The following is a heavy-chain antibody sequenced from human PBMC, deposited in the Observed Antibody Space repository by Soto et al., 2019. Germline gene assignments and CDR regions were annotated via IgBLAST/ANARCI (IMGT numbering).Heavy chain of an antibody. Sequence: ASVKVSCKASGYTFTSYGISWVRQAPGQGLEWMGWISAYNGNTNYAQKLQGKDTMTTDTSTSTAYMELSILRSDDTAVYYCARGMVRGVIYYYGMDVWGQGTTVTVSS. CDR3: ARGMVRGVIYYYGMDV. CDR1: GYTFTSYG. CDR2: ISAYNGNT. D-gene: IGHD3-10*01. J-gene: IGHJ6*02. V-gene: IGHV1-18*01.